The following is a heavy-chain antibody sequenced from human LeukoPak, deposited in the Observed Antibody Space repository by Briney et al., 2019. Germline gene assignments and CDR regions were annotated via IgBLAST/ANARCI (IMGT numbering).Heavy chain of an antibody. J-gene: IGHJ4*02. CDR2: IYYSGST. V-gene: IGHV4-59*02. Sequence: SETLSLTCTVSGGSVTRNYWSWLRQPPGKGLEWIGYIYYSGSTNYSPSLKSRVTMSVDPSRNQFSLNLNSVTAADTAVYYCARIVTGGASFDSWVQGTLVTVSS. D-gene: IGHD3-16*01. CDR1: GGSVTRNY. CDR3: ARIVTGGASFDS.